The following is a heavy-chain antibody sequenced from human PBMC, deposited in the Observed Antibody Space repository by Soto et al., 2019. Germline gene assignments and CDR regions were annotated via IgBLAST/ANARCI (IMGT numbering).Heavy chain of an antibody. V-gene: IGHV3-11*06. D-gene: IGHD4-17*01. CDR3: AKDHSVMTTVVTPVDFDI. CDR2: ISSSSSYT. CDR1: GFTFSDYY. Sequence: GGSLRLSCAASGFTFSDYYMSWIRQAPGKGLEWVSYISSSSSYTNYADSVKGRFTISRDNAKNSLYLQMNSLGAEDTAVYYCAKDHSVMTTVVTPVDFDIWGQVTIGTVSS. J-gene: IGHJ3*02.